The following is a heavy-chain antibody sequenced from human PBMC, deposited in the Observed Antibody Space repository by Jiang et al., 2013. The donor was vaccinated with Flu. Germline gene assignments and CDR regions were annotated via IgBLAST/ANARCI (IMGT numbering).Heavy chain of an antibody. Sequence: QLLESGGGLVQPGGSLRLSCLASGFTFSVYDMSWVRQAPGKGLEWVSALNAGDTFYADSVEGRFTISRDNSKNILFLQMSSLRVEDTAVYYCVRHGWDYWGQGTLVTVSS. CDR2: LNAGDT. V-gene: IGHV3-23*01. CDR3: VRHGWDY. CDR1: GFTFSVYD. J-gene: IGHJ4*02. D-gene: IGHD2-15*01.